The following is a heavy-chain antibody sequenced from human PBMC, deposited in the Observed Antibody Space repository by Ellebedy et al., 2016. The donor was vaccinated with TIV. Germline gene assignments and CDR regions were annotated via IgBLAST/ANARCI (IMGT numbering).Heavy chain of an antibody. V-gene: IGHV1-2*04. J-gene: IGHJ4*02. D-gene: IGHD6-13*01. CDR2: INPNSGGT. CDR3: ARGGSSNWYEAFDF. Sequence: AASVKVSCKASGYTFTDYYLHWARQAPGQGLEWLGWINPNSGGTNFAQKFQGWVTLTRDTTITTAYMELSSLTSDDTATAVFYCARGGSSNWYEAFDFWGQGTPVTASS. CDR1: GYTFTDYY.